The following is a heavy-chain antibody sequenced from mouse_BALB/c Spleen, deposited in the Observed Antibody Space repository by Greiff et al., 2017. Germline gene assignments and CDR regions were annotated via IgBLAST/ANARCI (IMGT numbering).Heavy chain of an antibody. V-gene: IGHV14-1*02. D-gene: IGHD3-1*01. Sequence: VQLKESGPELVRPGASVKMSCKASGYTFTSYGMHWVKQRPGKGLEWIGMIDPANGNTKYDPKFQGKATITADTSSNTAYLQLSSLTSADSAVYRCAKSGRPYAMDYWGQGTSVTVSS. CDR1: GYTFTSYG. J-gene: IGHJ4*01. CDR3: AKSGRPYAMDY. CDR2: IDPANGNT.